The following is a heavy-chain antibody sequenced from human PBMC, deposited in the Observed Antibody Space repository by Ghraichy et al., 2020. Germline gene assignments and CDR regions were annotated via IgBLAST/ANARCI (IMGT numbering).Heavy chain of an antibody. D-gene: IGHD6-13*01. V-gene: IGHV4-34*01. CDR2: INHSGST. J-gene: IGHJ6*02. CDR3: ARSRNQPSSSWYYYYYGMDV. Sequence: SQTLSLTCAVYGGSFSGYYWSWIRQPPGKGLEWIGEINHSGSTNYNPSLKSRVTISVDTSKNQFSLKLSSVTAADTAVYYCARSRNQPSSSWYYYYYGMDVWGQGTTVTVSS. CDR1: GGSFSGYY.